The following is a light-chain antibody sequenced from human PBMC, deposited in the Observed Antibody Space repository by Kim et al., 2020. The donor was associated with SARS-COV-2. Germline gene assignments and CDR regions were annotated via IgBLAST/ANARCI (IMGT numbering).Light chain of an antibody. CDR3: AAWDDSLNGVV. J-gene: IGLJ2*01. CDR2: SNN. V-gene: IGLV1-44*01. CDR1: WSNIGRNT. Sequence: QGVTLSCSGRWSNIGRNTLNWYQQLPGTAPQLLIYSNNERFSGVSDRFSGSKSGSSASLAINGLQSEDEGDYYCAAWDDSLNGVVFGGGTQLTVL.